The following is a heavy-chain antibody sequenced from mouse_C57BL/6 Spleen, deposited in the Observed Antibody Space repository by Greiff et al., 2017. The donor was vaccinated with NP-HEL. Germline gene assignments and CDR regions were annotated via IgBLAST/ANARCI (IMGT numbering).Heavy chain of an antibody. D-gene: IGHD1-1*01. V-gene: IGHV1-18*01. CDR3: ARRTTVAPRSFDV. J-gene: IGHJ1*03. CDR2: INPNNGGT. CDR1: GYTFTDYN. Sequence: EVQLQQSGPELVKPGASVKIPCKASGYTFTDYNMDWVKQSHGKSLEWIGDINPNNGGTIYNQKFKGKATLTVDKSSSTAYMEPRSLTSEDTAVYYCARRTTVAPRSFDVWGTGTTVTVSS.